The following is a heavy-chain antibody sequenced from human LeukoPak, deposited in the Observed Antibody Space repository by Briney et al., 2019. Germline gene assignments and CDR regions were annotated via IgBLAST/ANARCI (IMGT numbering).Heavy chain of an antibody. Sequence: SETLSLTCIVSGAFTSRYYWSWVRQPLGQGLEWIGNIFYSGKSKYNPSLTSRLSMSVDTSKTQFSLELTSVTAADTAVYYCTRIDPLGFFDQWGPGTLVTVSS. D-gene: IGHD6-25*01. V-gene: IGHV4-59*08. CDR3: TRIDPLGFFDQ. CDR2: IFYSGKS. J-gene: IGHJ4*02. CDR1: GAFTSRYY.